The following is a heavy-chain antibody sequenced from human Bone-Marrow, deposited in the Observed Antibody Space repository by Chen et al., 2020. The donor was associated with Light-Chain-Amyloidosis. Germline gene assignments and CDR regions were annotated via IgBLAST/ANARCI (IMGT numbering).Heavy chain of an antibody. D-gene: IGHD5-12*01. Sequence: EVQLEQSGPDVKKPGESLKICCKGPGYSLPNYWIGWVRQMPGKGLEWMGVIYPDDSDARYSPSFEGQVTISADKSITTAYLQWRSLKASDTAMYYCARRRDGYNFDYWGQGTLVTVSS. CDR1: GYSLPNYW. V-gene: IGHV5-51*01. CDR3: ARRRDGYNFDY. J-gene: IGHJ4*02. CDR2: IYPDDSDA.